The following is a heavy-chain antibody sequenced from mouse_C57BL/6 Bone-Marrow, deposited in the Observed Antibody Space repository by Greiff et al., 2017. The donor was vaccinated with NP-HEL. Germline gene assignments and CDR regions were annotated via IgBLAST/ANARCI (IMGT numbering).Heavy chain of an antibody. J-gene: IGHJ1*03. V-gene: IGHV1-9*01. CDR1: GFTFTGYW. D-gene: IGHD1-1*01. CDR3: ASTMYYGSSYWYFDV. Sequence: VQLQQSGAELMKPGASVKLSCKATGFTFTGYWIEWVKQRPGHGLEWLGEILHGSGSTNYNEKFKGKATFTADTSSNPAYLQLRRLTTEDSAIYYCASTMYYGSSYWYFDVWGTGTTVTVSS. CDR2: ILHGSGST.